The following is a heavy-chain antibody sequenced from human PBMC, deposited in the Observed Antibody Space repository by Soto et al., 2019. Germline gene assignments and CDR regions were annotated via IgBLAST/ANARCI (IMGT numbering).Heavy chain of an antibody. CDR2: ISGSGGST. D-gene: IGHD3-10*01. CDR3: AKDSVWFGVRSAHHDY. Sequence: EVQLLESGGGLVQPGGSLRLSCAASGFTFSSYAMSWVRQAPGKGLEWVSAISGSGGSTYYADSVKGRFTISRDNSKNTLYLQMNSLRAEDTAVYYCAKDSVWFGVRSAHHDYWGQGTLVTVSS. V-gene: IGHV3-23*01. CDR1: GFTFSSYA. J-gene: IGHJ4*02.